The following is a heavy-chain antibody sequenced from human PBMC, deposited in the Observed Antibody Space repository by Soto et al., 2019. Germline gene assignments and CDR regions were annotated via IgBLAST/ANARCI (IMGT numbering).Heavy chain of an antibody. J-gene: IGHJ4*02. CDR1: GFIFSSFP. D-gene: IGHD3-22*01. CDR3: ARDHIDSELDY. V-gene: IGHV3-30-3*01. Sequence: QVQLVESGGGVVQPGRSLRLSCAASGFIFSSFPVHWVRQAPGEGLEWVAVISYDGSIKYYADSVRGRFTISRDNSKNTLYLQMNSLSPEDTAVYYCARDHIDSELDYWGQGTLVTVSS. CDR2: ISYDGSIK.